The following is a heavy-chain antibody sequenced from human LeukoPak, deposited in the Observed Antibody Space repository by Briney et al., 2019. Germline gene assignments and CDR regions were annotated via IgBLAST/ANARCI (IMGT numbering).Heavy chain of an antibody. CDR3: ARPACSSTSCYLYFQY. J-gene: IGHJ1*01. Sequence: GESLKISCKASGYIFTSYWIGLVRQMPGKGLEWIAIIYPANSDTRYSPSFQCQVTISADKSIRTAYLQWSSLKASDTAMYYCARPACSSTSCYLYFQYWGQGTLVTVSS. CDR2: IYPANSDT. CDR1: GYIFTSYW. V-gene: IGHV5-51*01. D-gene: IGHD2-2*01.